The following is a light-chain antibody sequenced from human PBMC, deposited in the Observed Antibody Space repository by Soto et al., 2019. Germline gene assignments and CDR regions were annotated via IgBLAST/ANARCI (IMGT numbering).Light chain of an antibody. J-gene: IGKJ1*01. Sequence: EIVMTQSPATLSVSLGGRATLSCRASQSVSTDLAWYQQRPGQAPRLLIFGASTRATGIPARFTGSGSGTEFILSIGSLQAEDVAVYYCQQYYSTPRTFGQGTKVDIK. CDR3: QQYYSTPRT. CDR1: QSVSTD. CDR2: GAS. V-gene: IGKV3-15*01.